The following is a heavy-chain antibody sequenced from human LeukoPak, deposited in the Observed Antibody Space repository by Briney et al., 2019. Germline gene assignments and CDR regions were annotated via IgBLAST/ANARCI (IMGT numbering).Heavy chain of an antibody. CDR1: GGSISSGSYY. J-gene: IGHJ4*02. D-gene: IGHD3-22*01. Sequence: PSETLSLTCTVSGGSISSGSYYWSWIRQPAGKGLEWIGRIYTSGSTNYNPSLKSRVTISVDTSKNQFSLKLSSVTAADTAVYYCARGNRNYYDSSGYQLEPHFDYWGQGTLVTVSS. CDR3: ARGNRNYYDSSGYQLEPHFDY. V-gene: IGHV4-61*02. CDR2: IYTSGST.